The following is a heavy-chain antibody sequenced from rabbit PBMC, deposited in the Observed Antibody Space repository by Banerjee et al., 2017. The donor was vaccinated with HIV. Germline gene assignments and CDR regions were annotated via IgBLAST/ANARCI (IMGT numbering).Heavy chain of an antibody. CDR2: INTGDGDT. D-gene: IGHD6-1*01. Sequence: QEQLEESGGDLVKPEGSLTLTCTASGFSFSSSYWMNWVRQAPGKGLEWIGCINTGDGDTYFATWGKGRFTISKTPSPTVTLQMTTLTAAGTAPYFCARDTAYVGDDYNLWGQGTLVTVS. CDR1: GFSFSSSYW. J-gene: IGHJ4*01. V-gene: IGHV1S45*01. CDR3: ARDTAYVGDDYNL.